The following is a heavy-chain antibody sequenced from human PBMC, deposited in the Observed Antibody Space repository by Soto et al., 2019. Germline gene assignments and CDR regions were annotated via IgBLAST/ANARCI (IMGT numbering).Heavy chain of an antibody. J-gene: IGHJ6*03. CDR1: GGSISSYY. D-gene: IGHD2-2*01. Sequence: SETLSLTCTVSGGSISSYYWSWIRQPPGKGLEWIGYIYYSGSTNYTPSLKSRVTISVDTSKNQFSLKLSSVTAADTAVYYCARGSSNLSCSSTSCPPFLYYMDVWGKGTTVTVSS. V-gene: IGHV4-59*01. CDR3: ARGSSNLSCSSTSCPPFLYYMDV. CDR2: IYYSGST.